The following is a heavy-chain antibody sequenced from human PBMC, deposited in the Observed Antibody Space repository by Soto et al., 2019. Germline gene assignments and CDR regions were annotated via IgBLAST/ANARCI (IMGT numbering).Heavy chain of an antibody. V-gene: IGHV3-23*01. D-gene: IGHD3-22*01. J-gene: IGHJ5*02. Sequence: PGGSLGLSCAASGFTFGSYAMSWVRQAPGKGLEWVSTTSGSGGSTYYADSVKGRFTISRDNSKNTLYLQMNSLRAEDTAGYYCAKGPRSTMIEVVILNWFDPWGQGTLVTVSS. CDR2: TSGSGGST. CDR3: AKGPRSTMIEVVILNWFDP. CDR1: GFTFGSYA.